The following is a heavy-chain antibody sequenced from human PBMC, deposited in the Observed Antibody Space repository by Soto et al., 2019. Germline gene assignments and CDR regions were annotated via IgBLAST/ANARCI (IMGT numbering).Heavy chain of an antibody. CDR3: ARGDHDYVWGSYRYTSDY. V-gene: IGHV1-69*13. D-gene: IGHD3-16*02. CDR1: GGTIRSYA. J-gene: IGHJ4*02. CDR2: IIPIFGTA. Sequence: GASVQVSCKASGGTIRSYAIIWVRQATGQGLEWMGGIIPIFGTANFAQKFQGRVTITADESTSTAYMELSSLRSEDTAVYYCARGDHDYVWGSYRYTSDYWGQGTLVTVSS.